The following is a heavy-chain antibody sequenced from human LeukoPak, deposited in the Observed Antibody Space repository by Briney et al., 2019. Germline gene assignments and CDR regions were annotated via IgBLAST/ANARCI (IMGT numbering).Heavy chain of an antibody. V-gene: IGHV3-21*01. D-gene: IGHD4-17*01. CDR1: GGSISSST. CDR3: ARGGVYDYGDPRGSFDY. J-gene: IGHJ4*02. Sequence: PSETLSLTCTVSGGSISSSTYYWGWIRQPPGKGLEWVSSISSSSSYIYYADSVKGRFTISRDNAKNSLYLQMTSLRAEDTAVYYCARGGVYDYGDPRGSFDYWGQGTLVTVSS. CDR2: ISSSSSYI.